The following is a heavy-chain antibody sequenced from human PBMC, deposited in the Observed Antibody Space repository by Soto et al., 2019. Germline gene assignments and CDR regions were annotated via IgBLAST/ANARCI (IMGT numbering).Heavy chain of an antibody. D-gene: IGHD3-16*01. CDR1: GGSISSYY. CDR3: ARVSRWSYAPVWFDP. J-gene: IGHJ5*02. Sequence: PSETLSLTCTVSGGSISSYYWSWIRQPPGKGLEWIGHIYYSGSTNYNPSLKSRVTISVDTSKNQFSLQLTSVTAADTAVYYCARVSRWSYAPVWFDPWGQGTLVTVSS. CDR2: IYYSGST. V-gene: IGHV4-59*01.